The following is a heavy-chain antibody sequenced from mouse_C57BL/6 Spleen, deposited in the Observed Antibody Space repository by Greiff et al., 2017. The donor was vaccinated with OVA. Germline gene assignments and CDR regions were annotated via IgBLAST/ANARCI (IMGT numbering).Heavy chain of an antibody. CDR3: AKGARVYYFDY. CDR1: GYTFTSYW. V-gene: IGHV1-55*01. CDR2: IYPGSGST. Sequence: VQLQQSGTELVKPGASVKLSCKASGYTFTSYWMHWVKQRPGQGLEWIGDIYPGSGSTNYNEKFKSKATLTVDTSSSTAYMQLSSLTSEDSAVYYCAKGARVYYFDYGGQGTTLTVAS. J-gene: IGHJ2*01. D-gene: IGHD3-3*01.